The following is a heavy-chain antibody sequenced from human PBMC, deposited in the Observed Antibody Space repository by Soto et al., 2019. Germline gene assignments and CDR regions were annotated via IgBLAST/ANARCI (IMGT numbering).Heavy chain of an antibody. J-gene: IGHJ6*02. Sequence: GGSLRLSCAASGFTFSSYAMSWVRQAPGKGLEWVSAISGSGGSTYYADSVKGRFTISGDNSKNTLYLQMNSLRAEDTAVYYCAKTPAIGVTALYYYYGMDVWGQGTTVTVSS. V-gene: IGHV3-23*01. CDR3: AKTPAIGVTALYYYYGMDV. CDR2: ISGSGGST. D-gene: IGHD2-21*02. CDR1: GFTFSSYA.